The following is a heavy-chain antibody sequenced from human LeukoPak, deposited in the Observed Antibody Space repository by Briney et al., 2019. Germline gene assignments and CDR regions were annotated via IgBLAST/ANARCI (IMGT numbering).Heavy chain of an antibody. V-gene: IGHV4-31*03. J-gene: IGHJ4*02. CDR2: IYYSGST. CDR1: GGSISSGGYY. CDR3: ARVTTYYYDSSGPETNYFDY. Sequence: SETLSLTCTVSGGSISSGGYYWSWIRQHPGKGLEWIGYIYYSGSTYYNPSLKSRVTISVDTSKNQFSLKLSSVTAADTAVYYCARVTTYYYDSSGPETNYFDYWGQGTLVTVSS. D-gene: IGHD3-22*01.